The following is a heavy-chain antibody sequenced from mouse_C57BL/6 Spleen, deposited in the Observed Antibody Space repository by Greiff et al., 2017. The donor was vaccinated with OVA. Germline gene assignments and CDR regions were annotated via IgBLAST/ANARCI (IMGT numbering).Heavy chain of an antibody. CDR1: GYTFTSYW. V-gene: IGHV1-52*01. D-gene: IGHD1-1*01. CDR3: ARLLRYYFDY. J-gene: IGHJ2*01. CDR2: IDPTDSET. Sequence: QVQLKQPGAELVRPGSSVKLSCKASGYTFTSYWMHWVKQRPIQGLEWIGNIDPTDSETHYNQKFKDKATLTVDKSSSTAYMQLSSLSSEDAAVYYCARLLRYYFDYWGQGTTLTVSS.